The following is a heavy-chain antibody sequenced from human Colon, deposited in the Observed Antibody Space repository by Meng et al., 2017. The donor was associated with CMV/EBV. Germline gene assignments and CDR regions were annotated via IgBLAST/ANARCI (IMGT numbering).Heavy chain of an antibody. J-gene: IGHJ4*02. Sequence: GESLKISCEGSGFTFRTAWMNWVRQAPGKGLEWVGRIKTKDEGDTTTYAEPVKGRFTMSRDDSQNTLYLQMDSLRAEDTAIYYCVRNDVNIQTNPSLDFWGLGTQVTVSS. CDR3: VRNDVNIQTNPSLDF. CDR2: IKTKDEGDTT. V-gene: IGHV3-15*06. CDR1: GFTFRTAW. D-gene: IGHD1-1*01.